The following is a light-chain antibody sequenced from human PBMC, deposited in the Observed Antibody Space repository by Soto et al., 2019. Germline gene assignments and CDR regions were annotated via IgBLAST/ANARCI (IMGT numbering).Light chain of an antibody. J-gene: IGKJ3*01. V-gene: IGKV3-15*01. Sequence: EIVMTQSPATLSVSPGETVTLSCRASQSVSSKLAWYQQKPGQAPRLLIYGASTRATGIPARFSGSGAGTEFTLTISSLQSEDFAVYFCQHHNNWPPFTFGPGTNVDIK. CDR1: QSVSSK. CDR2: GAS. CDR3: QHHNNWPPFT.